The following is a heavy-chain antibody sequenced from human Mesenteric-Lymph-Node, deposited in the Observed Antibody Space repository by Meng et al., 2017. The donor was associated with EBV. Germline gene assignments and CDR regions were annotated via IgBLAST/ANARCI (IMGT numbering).Heavy chain of an antibody. D-gene: IGHD2-21*02. V-gene: IGHV3-30*18. CDR2: ISYDGSNK. CDR3: AKDLAYCGGDCYSY. Sequence: QGQLGGSGGGVVQPGRSLRLSCAASGFTFSSYGMHWVRQAPGKGLEWVAVISYDGSNKYYADSVKGRFTISRDNSKNTLYLQMNSLRAEDTAVYYCAKDLAYCGGDCYSYWGQGTLVTVSS. CDR1: GFTFSSYG. J-gene: IGHJ4*02.